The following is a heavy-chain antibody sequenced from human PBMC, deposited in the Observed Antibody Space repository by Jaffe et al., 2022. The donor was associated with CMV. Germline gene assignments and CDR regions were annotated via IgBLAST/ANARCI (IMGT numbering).Heavy chain of an antibody. CDR2: MNPNSGNT. J-gene: IGHJ6*02. Sequence: QVQLVQSGAEVKKPGASVKVSCKASGYTFTSYDINWVRQATGQGLEWMGWMNPNSGNTGYAQKFQGRVTMTRNTSISTAYMELSSLRSEDTAVYYCARGRDDWLVYYYYGMDVWGQGTTVTVSS. CDR1: GYTFTSYD. CDR3: ARGRDDWLVYYYYGMDV. V-gene: IGHV1-8*01. D-gene: IGHD3-9*01.